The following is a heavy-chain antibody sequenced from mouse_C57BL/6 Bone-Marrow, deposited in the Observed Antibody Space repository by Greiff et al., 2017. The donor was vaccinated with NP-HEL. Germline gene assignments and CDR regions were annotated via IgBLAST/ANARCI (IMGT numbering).Heavy chain of an antibody. J-gene: IGHJ3*01. D-gene: IGHD2-3*01. CDR3: ARDEFDGYYWFAY. CDR1: GYTFTSYG. V-gene: IGHV1-81*01. Sequence: VQLQQSGAELARPGASVKLSCKASGYTFTSYGISWVKQRTGQGLEWIGEIYPRSGNTYYNEKFKGKATLTADKSSSTAYMELRSLTSEDSAVYFCARDEFDGYYWFAYWGQGTLVTVSA. CDR2: IYPRSGNT.